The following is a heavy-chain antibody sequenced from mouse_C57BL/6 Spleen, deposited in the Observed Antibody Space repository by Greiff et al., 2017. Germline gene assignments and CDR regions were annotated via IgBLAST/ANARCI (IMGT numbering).Heavy chain of an antibody. CDR3: ARHNGSSFWYFDV. J-gene: IGHJ1*03. D-gene: IGHD1-1*01. Sequence: EVKLMESGGDLVKPGGSLKLSCAASGFTFSSYGMSWVRQTPDKRLEWVATISSGGSYTFYPDSVKGRFTISRDNAKNTLYLQMSGLKSEDTAMYYCARHNGSSFWYFDVWGTGTTVTVSS. CDR2: ISSGGSYT. V-gene: IGHV5-6*01. CDR1: GFTFSSYG.